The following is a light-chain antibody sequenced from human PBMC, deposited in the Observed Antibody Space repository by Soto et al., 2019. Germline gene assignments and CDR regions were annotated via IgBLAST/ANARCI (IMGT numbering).Light chain of an antibody. Sequence: DIQLTQSPSFLSASVGDRFTITCRASQGISSYLAWYQQKPGKAPKLLIYAASTLQSGVPSRFSGGGSGTEFTLTISSLQPEDFATYYCQQLNSYPLTFGQGTRLEIK. V-gene: IGKV1-9*01. CDR1: QGISSY. CDR3: QQLNSYPLT. J-gene: IGKJ5*01. CDR2: AAS.